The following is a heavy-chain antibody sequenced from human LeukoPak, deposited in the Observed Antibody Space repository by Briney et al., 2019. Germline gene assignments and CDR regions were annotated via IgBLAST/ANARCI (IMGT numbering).Heavy chain of an antibody. D-gene: IGHD4-17*01. CDR2: INPSGGST. CDR3: ARAGYGDYYYGMDV. CDR1: EFTFTSYY. Sequence: GGSLRLSCAASEFTFTSYYMHWVRQAPGQGLEWMGIINPSGGSTSYAQKFQGRVTMTRDTSTSTVYMELSSLRSEDTAVYYCARAGYGDYYYGMDVWGQGTTVTVSS. J-gene: IGHJ6*02. V-gene: IGHV1-46*01.